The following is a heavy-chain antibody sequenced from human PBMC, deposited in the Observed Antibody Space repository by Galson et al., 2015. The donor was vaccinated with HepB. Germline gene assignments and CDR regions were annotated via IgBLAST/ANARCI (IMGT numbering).Heavy chain of an antibody. V-gene: IGHV3-7*01. J-gene: IGHJ6*03. CDR3: AAHDSSGYYYYYYYMDV. CDR2: IKQDGSEK. D-gene: IGHD3-22*01. Sequence: SLRLSCAASGFTFSTYWMSWVRQAPGKGLEWVANIKQDGSEKYYVDSVKGRFTISRDNAKNSLYLQMNSLRAEDTAVYYRAAHDSSGYYYYYYYMDVWGKGTTVTVSS. CDR1: GFTFSTYW.